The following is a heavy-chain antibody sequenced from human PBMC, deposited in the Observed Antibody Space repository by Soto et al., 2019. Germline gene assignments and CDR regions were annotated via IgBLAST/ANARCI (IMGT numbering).Heavy chain of an antibody. J-gene: IGHJ5*02. CDR2: IIPIFGTA. CDR1: GGTFSSYA. Sequence: ASVKVSCKASGGTFSSYAISWVRQAPGQGLEWMGGIIPIFGTANYAQKFQGRVTITADKSTSTAYMELSSLRSEDTAVYYCAMTYYYDSSAHVGWFDPWGQGTLVTVSS. V-gene: IGHV1-69*06. D-gene: IGHD3-22*01. CDR3: AMTYYYDSSAHVGWFDP.